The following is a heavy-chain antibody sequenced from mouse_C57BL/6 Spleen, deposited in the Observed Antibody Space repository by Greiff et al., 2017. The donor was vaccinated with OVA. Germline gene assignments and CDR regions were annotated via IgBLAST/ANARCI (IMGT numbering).Heavy chain of an antibody. D-gene: IGHD2-4*01. CDR2: IRSKSNNYAT. CDR3: VAHYDSFYAMDY. Sequence: EVQLVESGGGLVQPKGSLKLSCAASGFSFNTYAMNWVRQAPGKGLEWVARIRSKSNNYATYYADSVKDRFTISRDDSESMLYLQMNNLKTEDTAMYYCVAHYDSFYAMDYWGQGTSVTVSS. V-gene: IGHV10-1*01. J-gene: IGHJ4*01. CDR1: GFSFNTYA.